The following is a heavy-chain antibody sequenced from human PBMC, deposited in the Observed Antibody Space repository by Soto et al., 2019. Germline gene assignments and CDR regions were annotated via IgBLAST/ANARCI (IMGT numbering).Heavy chain of an antibody. V-gene: IGHV4-39*01. Sequence: QVHLQESGPGLVKPSETLSLTCTVSGVSIHNSHSFWGWIRQPPGKGLDFIGTVYYSGGAHYNSSLKSRVTISVDTANNQVSLRMRSLTAADTAVYYCGRVVEGATRHTDLDSWGQGTLVTVSS. CDR2: VYYSGGA. CDR1: GVSIHNSHSF. J-gene: IGHJ5*01. D-gene: IGHD2-21*01. CDR3: GRVVEGATRHTDLDS.